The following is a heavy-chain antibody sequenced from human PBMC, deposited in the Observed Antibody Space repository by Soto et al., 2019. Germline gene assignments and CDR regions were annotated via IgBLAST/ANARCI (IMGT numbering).Heavy chain of an antibody. Sequence: ESGGGVVQPGGSLRLSCTASGFTFSSYVMHWVRQAPGKGLEWVAAISSDGRNIFYAGSVEGRFTISRDNSKNTLYLQMTSLRSEDTSVYSCAKSVPDPACSGGSCHRTFDYWGQGTLVTVSS. CDR1: GFTFSSYV. D-gene: IGHD2-15*01. V-gene: IGHV3-30*18. CDR2: ISSDGRNI. CDR3: AKSVPDPACSGGSCHRTFDY. J-gene: IGHJ4*02.